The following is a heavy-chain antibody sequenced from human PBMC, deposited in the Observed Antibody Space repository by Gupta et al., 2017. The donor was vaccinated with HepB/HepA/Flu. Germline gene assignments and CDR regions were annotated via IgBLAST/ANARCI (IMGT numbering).Heavy chain of an antibody. D-gene: IGHD2-8*01. CDR1: GFPFNNYD. Sequence: EVQLLESGGDLVQPGGSLRLSCAVSGFPFNNYDMSWVRQAPGKGLEWVSSIKYGGGNTYYADSVKGRFTVSRDNSKNTLYLQMKSLRADDTAVYYCAKVNGGWYFDFWGQGTLVTVSS. V-gene: IGHV3-23*01. CDR2: IKYGGGNT. J-gene: IGHJ4*02. CDR3: AKVNGGWYFDF.